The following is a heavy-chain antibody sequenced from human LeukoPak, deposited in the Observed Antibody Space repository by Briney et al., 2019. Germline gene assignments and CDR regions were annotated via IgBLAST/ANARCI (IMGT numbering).Heavy chain of an antibody. CDR1: GGSISSSLYY. V-gene: IGHV4-39*01. D-gene: IGHD3-10*01. J-gene: IGHJ3*02. CDR3: ARRGGSGRSFDI. Sequence: SETLSLTCNVSGGSISSSLYYWAWIRRPPGKGLEWIGTIYYSGSTYYNPSLKSRVAISVGTSKNQLSLKLNSVTAADTAVYYCARRGGSGRSFDIWGQGTMVTVSS. CDR2: IYYSGST.